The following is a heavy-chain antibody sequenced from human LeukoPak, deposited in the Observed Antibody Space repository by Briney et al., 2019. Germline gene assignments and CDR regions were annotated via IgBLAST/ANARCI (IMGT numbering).Heavy chain of an antibody. V-gene: IGHV4-4*07. CDR3: ARDQLYCSSSSCRNLGWFDP. J-gene: IGHJ5*02. CDR2: IYTSGST. Sequence: SETLFLTCTVSGGSISSYYWSWIRQPAGKGLEWIGRIYTSGSTNYNPSLKSRVTMSVDTSKNQFSLKLTSVTAADTAVYYCARDQLYCSSSSCRNLGWFDPWGQGTLVTVSS. D-gene: IGHD2-2*01. CDR1: GGSISSYY.